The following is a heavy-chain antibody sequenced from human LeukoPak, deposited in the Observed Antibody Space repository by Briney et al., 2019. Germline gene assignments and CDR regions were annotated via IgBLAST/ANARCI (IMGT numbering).Heavy chain of an antibody. J-gene: IGHJ6*02. CDR3: ASAGEVAATREDYYYYGMDV. CDR2: ISAYNGNT. V-gene: IGHV1-18*01. CDR1: GYTFTSYG. Sequence: GASVKVSCKASGYTFTSYGISWVRQAPGQGLEWMGWISAYNGNTNYAQKLQGRVTMTTDTSTSTAYMELRSLRSDDTAVYYCASAGEVAATREDYYYYGMDVWGQGTTVTVSS. D-gene: IGHD2-15*01.